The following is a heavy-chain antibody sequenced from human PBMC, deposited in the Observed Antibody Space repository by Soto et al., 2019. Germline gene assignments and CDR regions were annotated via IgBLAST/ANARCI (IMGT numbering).Heavy chain of an antibody. CDR1: GGTFSSYT. V-gene: IGHV1-69*02. J-gene: IGHJ4*02. Sequence: QVQRVQSGAEVKKPGSSVKVSCKASGGTFSSYTISWVRQAPGQGPEWMGRIIPVLGIANYAQKFQGRVTITADKSASTADLELSSLRSEDTAVYYCASARQQLGPYYFDYWGQGTLVNVSS. CDR2: IIPVLGIA. D-gene: IGHD6-13*01. CDR3: ASARQQLGPYYFDY.